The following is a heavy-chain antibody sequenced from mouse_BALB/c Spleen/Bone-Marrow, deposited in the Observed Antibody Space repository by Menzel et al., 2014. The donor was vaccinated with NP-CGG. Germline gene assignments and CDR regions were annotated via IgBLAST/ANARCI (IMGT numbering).Heavy chain of an antibody. V-gene: IGHV1-39*01. Sequence: VQLQQSGPELEKPGASVKISCKASGYSFTAYNMNWVKQSNGKSLEWIGSIDPYYGGTSYNQKFKGKATLTVDKSSSTAYMQLKNLXSXXSAVYYCTRXXXXXXXXXVWGAGTXVTVSS. J-gene: IGHJ1*01. CDR2: IDPYYGGT. CDR3: TRXXXXXXXXXV. CDR1: GYSFTAYN.